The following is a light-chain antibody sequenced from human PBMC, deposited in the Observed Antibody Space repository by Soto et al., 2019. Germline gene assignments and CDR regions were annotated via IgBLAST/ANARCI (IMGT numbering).Light chain of an antibody. CDR3: QQYNNWPRT. Sequence: EIALTQSPATLSVSPGERATLSCLASQSVSSNLAWYQQKPGQAPRLLIYGASTRATGIPARFSGSGSGTEFTLTISSLQSEDFAVYYCQQYNNWPRTFGQGTKVDI. V-gene: IGKV3-15*01. J-gene: IGKJ1*01. CDR2: GAS. CDR1: QSVSSN.